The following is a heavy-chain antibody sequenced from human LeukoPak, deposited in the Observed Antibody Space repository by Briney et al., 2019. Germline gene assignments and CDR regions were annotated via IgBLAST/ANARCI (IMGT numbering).Heavy chain of an antibody. Sequence: GGSLRLSCAASGFTFSNAWMSWVRQAPGKGLEWVGRIKSKTDGGTTDYAAPVKGRFTISRDDSKNTLYLQMNSLKTEDTAVYYCTTGLQDWLSWELRGQGTLVTVSS. J-gene: IGHJ4*02. V-gene: IGHV3-15*01. CDR3: TTGLQDWLSWEL. CDR1: GFTFSNAW. D-gene: IGHD3/OR15-3a*01. CDR2: IKSKTDGGTT.